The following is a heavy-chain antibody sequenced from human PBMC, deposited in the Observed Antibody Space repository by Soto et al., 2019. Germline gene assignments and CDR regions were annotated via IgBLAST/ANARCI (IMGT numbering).Heavy chain of an antibody. V-gene: IGHV4-34*01. D-gene: IGHD6-19*01. J-gene: IGHJ6*02. CDR3: AREDSSGWSGESMDV. CDR1: GESRRSHS. CDR2: INHSGST. Sequence: PSETLSLTGAVYGESRRSHSWNWIRQPPGKGLEWVGEINHSGSTNYNPSLKSRATISVDTSKNQVSLKLTSVIAADTGVYYCAREDSSGWSGESMDVWGQGTTVTVSS.